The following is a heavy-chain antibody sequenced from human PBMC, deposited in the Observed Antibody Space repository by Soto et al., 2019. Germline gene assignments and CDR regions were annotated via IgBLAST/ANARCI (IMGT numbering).Heavy chain of an antibody. D-gene: IGHD5-18*01. CDR1: GGTFSSYT. Sequence: QVQLVQSGAEVKKPGSSVKVSCKASGGTFSSYTISWVRQAPGQGLEWMGRIITILGIANYAQKFQGRVTIITDKSTSTAYTALCSLRSEDTAVYYCARVEGYSYGFGEYWCQGTLVTVSS. V-gene: IGHV1-69*02. CDR2: IITILGIA. J-gene: IGHJ4*02. CDR3: ARVEGYSYGFGEY.